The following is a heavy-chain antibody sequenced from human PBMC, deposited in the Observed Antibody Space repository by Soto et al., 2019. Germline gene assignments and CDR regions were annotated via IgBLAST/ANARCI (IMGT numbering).Heavy chain of an antibody. Sequence: QVQLQESGPGLVKPSQTLSLTCTVSGGSIGSGDYYWSWIRQPPGKGLEWIGHIYYSGSTYYTPSLRSXXPXSXXKSKNQFSLKLNSVTAADTAAYYCARFNHYHGLDVWGQGTTVTVSS. J-gene: IGHJ6*02. CDR2: IYYSGST. CDR1: GGSIGSGDYY. CDR3: ARFNHYHGLDV. V-gene: IGHV4-30-4*01.